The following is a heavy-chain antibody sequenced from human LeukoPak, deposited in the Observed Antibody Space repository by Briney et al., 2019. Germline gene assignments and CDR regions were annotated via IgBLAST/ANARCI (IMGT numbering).Heavy chain of an antibody. D-gene: IGHD2-21*02. CDR1: GGTFSRYA. V-gene: IGHV1-69*04. CDR3: ARTVTATNWFDP. J-gene: IGHJ5*02. Sequence: GASVNVSCKASGGTFSRYAISWVRQAPGQGLEWMGRIIPILGIANYAQKFQGRVTITADKSTSTAYMELSSLRSEDTAVYYCARTVTATNWFDPWGQGTLVTVSS. CDR2: IIPILGIA.